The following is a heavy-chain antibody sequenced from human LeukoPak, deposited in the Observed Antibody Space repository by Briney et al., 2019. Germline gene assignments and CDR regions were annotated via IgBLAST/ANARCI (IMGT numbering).Heavy chain of an antibody. D-gene: IGHD3-10*01. CDR2: ISPSGVIT. CDR3: AKDDAWLRFGE. CDR1: GFTFSSYE. Sequence: PGGSLRLSCAASGFTFSSYEMNWVRQAPGKGLEWVSGISPSGVITYYADSVKGRFTISNANSKNTLYLEVISLTAEDTAVYYCAKDDAWLRFGEWSQGTLVTVSS. V-gene: IGHV3-23*01. J-gene: IGHJ4*02.